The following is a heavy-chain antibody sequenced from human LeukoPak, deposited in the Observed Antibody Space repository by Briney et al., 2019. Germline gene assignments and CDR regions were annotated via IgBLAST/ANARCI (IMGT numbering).Heavy chain of an antibody. D-gene: IGHD2-2*02. CDR2: IRYDGSNK. J-gene: IGHJ4*02. CDR3: AKDLHYGSSASSYTLLDY. V-gene: IGHV3-30*02. CDR1: GFTFSSYG. Sequence: SGGSLRLSCAAPGFTFSSYGMHWVRPAPGKGLEWVAFIRYDGSNKYYADSVKGRFAISRDNSKNTLYLQMNSLRAEETAVYYCAKDLHYGSSASSYTLLDYWGQGTLVTVSS.